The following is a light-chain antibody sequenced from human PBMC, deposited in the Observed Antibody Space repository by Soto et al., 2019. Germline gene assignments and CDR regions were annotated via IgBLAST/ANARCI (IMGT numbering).Light chain of an antibody. CDR3: QQYNNWLQT. V-gene: IGKV3-15*01. CDR2: GAS. J-gene: IGKJ1*01. Sequence: IVMTQSPATLSVSPGEGATLSCRASQSIGTNLAWYQQKPGQAPRLLIYGASTRATGLPARFSGSVSGTEFTLTISSLQSEDLAVYYCQQYNNWLQTFGQGTRVEIK. CDR1: QSIGTN.